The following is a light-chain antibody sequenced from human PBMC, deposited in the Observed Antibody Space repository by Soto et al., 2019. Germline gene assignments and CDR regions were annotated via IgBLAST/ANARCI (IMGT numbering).Light chain of an antibody. CDR3: QQYYSLITWT. Sequence: DIQMTQSPSTLSASVGDRVTITCRASQSISSWLAWYQQKPGKAPQILIYKASSLESRVPSRFSGSGSGTEFTLTISSLQPDDFATYYCQQYYSLITWTFGQGTKVEIK. CDR1: QSISSW. CDR2: KAS. V-gene: IGKV1-5*03. J-gene: IGKJ1*01.